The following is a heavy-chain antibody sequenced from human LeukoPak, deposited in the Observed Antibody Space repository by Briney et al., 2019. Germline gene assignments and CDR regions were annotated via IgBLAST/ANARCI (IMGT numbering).Heavy chain of an antibody. V-gene: IGHV3-74*01. CDR3: ARNAELVWFGELFSWFDP. Sequence: PGGSLRLSCAASGFTLSSYWMHWVRQAPGKGLVWVSRINSDGSSTSYADSVKGRFTISRDNAKNTLYLQMNSLRAEDTAVYYCARNAELVWFGELFSWFDPWGQGTLVTVSS. CDR1: GFTLSSYW. D-gene: IGHD3-10*01. J-gene: IGHJ5*02. CDR2: INSDGSST.